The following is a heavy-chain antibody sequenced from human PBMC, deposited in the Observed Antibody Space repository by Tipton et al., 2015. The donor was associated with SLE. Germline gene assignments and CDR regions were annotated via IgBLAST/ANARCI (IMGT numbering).Heavy chain of an antibody. CDR2: INHSGST. CDR1: GGSFSDYS. Sequence: TLSLTCVVYGGSFSDYSWSWIRQSPGKGLEWIGEINHSGSTNYNPSLQSRVTISVDTSKNQFPLNLSSVTAADTAVYYCARDEYRYDTTGYHLLGHFDFWGQGTLVTVSS. CDR3: ARDEYRYDTTGYHLLGHFDF. V-gene: IGHV4-34*01. J-gene: IGHJ4*02. D-gene: IGHD3-22*01.